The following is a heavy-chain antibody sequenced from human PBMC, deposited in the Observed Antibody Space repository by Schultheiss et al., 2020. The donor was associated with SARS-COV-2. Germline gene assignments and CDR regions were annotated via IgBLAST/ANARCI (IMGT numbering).Heavy chain of an antibody. D-gene: IGHD6-19*01. CDR3: ARPGIAVAGTSGYFDY. V-gene: IGHV4-39*01. CDR1: GGSISSSSYY. Sequence: SETLSLTCTVSGGSISSSSYYWGWIRQPPGKGLEWIGSIYYSGSTYYNPSLKSRVTISVDTSKNQFSLKLSSVTAADTAVYYCARPGIAVAGTSGYFDYWGQGTLVTVSS. CDR2: IYYSGST. J-gene: IGHJ4*02.